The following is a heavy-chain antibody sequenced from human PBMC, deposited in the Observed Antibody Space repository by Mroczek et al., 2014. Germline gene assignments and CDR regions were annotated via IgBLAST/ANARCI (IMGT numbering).Heavy chain of an antibody. D-gene: IGHD3-10*01. J-gene: IGHJ6*04. CDR1: GGSISSGGYY. Sequence: QVQLVQSGPGLVKPSQTLSLTCTVSGGSISSGGYYWSWIRQHPGKGLEWIGYIYYSGSTYYNPSLKSRVTISVDTSKNQFSLKLSSVTAADTAVYYCARIRRHYYYGSGSYHGGRVDVWGKGTTVTVSS. CDR3: ARIRRHYYYGSGSYHGGRVDV. V-gene: IGHV4-31*03. CDR2: IYYSGST.